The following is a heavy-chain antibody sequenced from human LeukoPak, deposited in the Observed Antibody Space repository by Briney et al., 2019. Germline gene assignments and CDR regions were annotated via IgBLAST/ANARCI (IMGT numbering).Heavy chain of an antibody. V-gene: IGHV3-23*01. Sequence: PGGSLRLSCEASGFTFGSHAMYWVRQAPGKGLEWVAGIFGSGGSPHYADSVKGRFTISRDNPRNMVYLQINSLRDDDTAVYYCGKTTVGYSSGQKPAWPVDFWGQGTLVTVSS. CDR1: GFTFGSHA. CDR2: IFGSGGSP. CDR3: GKTTVGYSSGQKPAWPVDF. J-gene: IGHJ4*02. D-gene: IGHD5-18*01.